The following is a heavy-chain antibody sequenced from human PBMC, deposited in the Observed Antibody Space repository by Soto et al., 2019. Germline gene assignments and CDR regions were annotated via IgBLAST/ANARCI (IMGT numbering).Heavy chain of an antibody. CDR3: AKGVGYCSAGSCYPSLDYFDY. Sequence: EVQLLESGGGLVQPGGSLRLSCAASGFTFSSYAMSWVRQAPGKGLEWVSAISGSGGSTYYADSVKGRFTISRDNSKKTLYLQMNSLRAEDTAVYYCAKGVGYCSAGSCYPSLDYFDYWGQGTLVTVFS. J-gene: IGHJ4*02. CDR2: ISGSGGST. V-gene: IGHV3-23*01. D-gene: IGHD2-15*01. CDR1: GFTFSSYA.